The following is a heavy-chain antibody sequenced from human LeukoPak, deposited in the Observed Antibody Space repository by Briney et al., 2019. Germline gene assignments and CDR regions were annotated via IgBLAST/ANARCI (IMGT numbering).Heavy chain of an antibody. Sequence: GGSLRLSCAASGFTFSNAWMSWVRQAPGKGLEWVGRIKSKTDGGTTDYAAPVKGRFTISRDDSKNTLYLQMNSLKTEDTAVYYCTTGRYDFWSGYSDAFDIWGQGTMVTVSS. CDR1: GFTFSNAW. CDR3: TTGRYDFWSGYSDAFDI. CDR2: IKSKTDGGTT. J-gene: IGHJ3*02. D-gene: IGHD3-3*01. V-gene: IGHV3-15*01.